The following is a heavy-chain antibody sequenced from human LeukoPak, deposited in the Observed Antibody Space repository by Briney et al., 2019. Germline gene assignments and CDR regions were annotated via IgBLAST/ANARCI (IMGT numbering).Heavy chain of an antibody. J-gene: IGHJ5*02. CDR3: ASSSWYLNWFDP. V-gene: IGHV4-39*01. CDR1: GGSISSSSYY. D-gene: IGHD6-13*01. Sequence: PSETLSLTCTVSGGSISSSSYYWGWIRQPPGKGLEWIGSIYYSGSTYYNPSLKSRVTISVDTSKNQFSLKLSSVTAADTAVYYCASSSWYLNWFDPWGQGTLVTVSS. CDR2: IYYSGST.